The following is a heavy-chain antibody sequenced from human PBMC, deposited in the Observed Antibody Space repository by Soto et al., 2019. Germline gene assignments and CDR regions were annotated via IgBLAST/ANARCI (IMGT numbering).Heavy chain of an antibody. D-gene: IGHD2-2*01. Sequence: GGSLRLSCVPPGFTVSTNYLSWVRQVPGKGLEWVSVLHGSGSTSYADSVKGRFTISRDNARNTFYLQMNSLRVEDTAVYYCARKPPAAIQGWAYGMDVWGQGTTVTVSS. CDR2: LHGSGST. CDR3: ARKPPAAIQGWAYGMDV. J-gene: IGHJ6*02. CDR1: GFTVSTNY. V-gene: IGHV3-53*01.